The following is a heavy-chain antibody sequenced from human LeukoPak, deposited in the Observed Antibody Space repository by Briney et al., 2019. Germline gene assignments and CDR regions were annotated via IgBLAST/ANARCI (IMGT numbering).Heavy chain of an antibody. CDR2: IKQDGSEK. Sequence: PGGSLRLSCAASGFTFSSYWMSWVRQAPGKGLEWVANIKQDGSEKYYVDSVKGRFTISRDNAKNTLFLQMNSLRAEDTAVYFCAVSNGGYGPWGQGALVTVSS. CDR3: AVSNGGYGP. D-gene: IGHD5-12*01. CDR1: GFTFSSYW. V-gene: IGHV3-7*01. J-gene: IGHJ5*02.